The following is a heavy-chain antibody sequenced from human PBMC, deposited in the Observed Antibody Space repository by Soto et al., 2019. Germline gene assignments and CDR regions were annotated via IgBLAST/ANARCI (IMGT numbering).Heavy chain of an antibody. Sequence: QVQLVQSGAEVKKPGSSVKVSCKASGGTFSSYAISWVRQAPGQGLEWMGGIIPIFGTANYAQKVQGRVTITADESTSTGYMELSSMRSEDTAVYYCARTRCGLVASYYYYGMDVWGQGTTVTVSS. V-gene: IGHV1-69*01. CDR3: ARTRCGLVASYYYYGMDV. CDR1: GGTFSSYA. CDR2: IIPIFGTA. J-gene: IGHJ6*02. D-gene: IGHD3-22*01.